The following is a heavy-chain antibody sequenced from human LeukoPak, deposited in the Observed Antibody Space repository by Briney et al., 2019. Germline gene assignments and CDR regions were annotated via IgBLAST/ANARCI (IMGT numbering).Heavy chain of an antibody. D-gene: IGHD2-2*01. CDR2: IIPIFGTA. V-gene: IGHV1-69*05. CDR3: ARGVRGQLLLVGPFDY. CDR1: GGTFSSYA. J-gene: IGHJ4*02. Sequence: GASVKVSCKASGGTFSSYAISWVRQAPGQGLEWMGGIIPIFGTANYAQKFQGRVTITTDESTSTAYMELSSLRSEDTAVYYCARGVRGQLLLVGPFDYWGQGTLVTVSS.